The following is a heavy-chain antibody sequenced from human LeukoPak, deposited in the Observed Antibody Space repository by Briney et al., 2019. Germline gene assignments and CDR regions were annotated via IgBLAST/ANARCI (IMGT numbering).Heavy chain of an antibody. CDR1: GFTFSSYS. V-gene: IGHV3-21*01. D-gene: IGHD1-7*01. CDR3: ASLANWNFDFGNYYYYMDV. CDR2: ISSSSSYI. J-gene: IGHJ6*03. Sequence: GGSLRLSCAASGFTFSSYSMNWVRQAPGKGLEWVSSISSSSSYIYYADSVKGRFTISRDNAKNSLYLQMNSLRAEDTAVYYCASLANWNFDFGNYYYYMDVWGKGTTVTVSS.